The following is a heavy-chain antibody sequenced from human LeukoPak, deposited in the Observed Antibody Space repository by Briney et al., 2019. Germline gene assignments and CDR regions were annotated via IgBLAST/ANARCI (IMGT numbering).Heavy chain of an antibody. D-gene: IGHD6-19*01. CDR1: GGSIRSSTYY. CDR3: AGSDIAVAGALDY. Sequence: SETLSLTCIVSGGSIRSSTYYWSWIRQPPGKGLEWIGYIYYSGSTNYNPSLKSRVTISVDTSKNQFSLKLSSVTAADTAVYYCAGSDIAVAGALDYWGQGTLVTVSS. V-gene: IGHV4-61*01. J-gene: IGHJ4*02. CDR2: IYYSGST.